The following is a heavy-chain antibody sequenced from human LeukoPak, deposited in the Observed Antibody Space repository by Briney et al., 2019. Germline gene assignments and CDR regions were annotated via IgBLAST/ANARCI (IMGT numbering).Heavy chain of an antibody. CDR2: ISVYNGNT. J-gene: IGHJ4*02. D-gene: IGHD2-15*01. CDR1: GGTFSSYA. V-gene: IGHV1-18*01. Sequence: GASVKVSCKASGGTFSSYAISWVRQAPGQGLEWMGWISVYNGNTNYAQNLQGRVTMTTDTSTSTAYMELRSLRSDDTAVYYCAREVPLLMGYSDNWGQGTLVTVSS. CDR3: AREVPLLMGYSDN.